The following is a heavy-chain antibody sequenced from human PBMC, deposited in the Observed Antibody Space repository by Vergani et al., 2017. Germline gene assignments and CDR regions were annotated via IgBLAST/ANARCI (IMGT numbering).Heavy chain of an antibody. D-gene: IGHD6-19*01. V-gene: IGHV4-34*01. CDR1: GGSFSGYY. Sequence: QVQLQQWGAGLLKPSETLSLTCAVYGGSFSGYYWSWIRQPPGKGLEWIGEINHSGSTNYNPSLKSRVTISVDTSKNQFSLKLSSVTAADTAVHYCARGGAVAEDYWGQGTLVTVSS. CDR2: INHSGST. J-gene: IGHJ4*02. CDR3: ARGGAVAEDY.